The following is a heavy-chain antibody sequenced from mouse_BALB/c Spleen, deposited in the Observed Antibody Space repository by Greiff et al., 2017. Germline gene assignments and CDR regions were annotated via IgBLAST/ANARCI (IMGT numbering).Heavy chain of an antibody. CDR3: ARLYGSSYEAMDY. CDR2: ISSGGSYT. Sequence: EVNLVESGGDLVKPGGSLKLSCAASGFTFSSYGMSWVRQTPDKRLEWVATISSGGSYTYYPDSVKGRFTISRDNAKNTLYLQMSSLKSEDTAMYYCARLYGSSYEAMDYWGQGTSVTVSS. CDR1: GFTFSSYG. V-gene: IGHV5-6*01. J-gene: IGHJ4*01. D-gene: IGHD1-1*01.